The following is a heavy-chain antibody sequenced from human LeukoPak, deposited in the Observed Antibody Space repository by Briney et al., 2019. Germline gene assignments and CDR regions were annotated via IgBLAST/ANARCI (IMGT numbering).Heavy chain of an antibody. J-gene: IGHJ6*02. Sequence: SETLSLTCTVSGGSISSYYWSWIRQPPGKGLEWIGYIHYSGSTNYNPSLKSRVTISVDTSKNQFSLKLSSVTAADTAVYYCLLWFGKLSLHYGMDVWGQGTTVTVSS. V-gene: IGHV4-59*12. D-gene: IGHD3-10*01. CDR2: IHYSGST. CDR1: GGSISSYY. CDR3: LLWFGKLSLHYGMDV.